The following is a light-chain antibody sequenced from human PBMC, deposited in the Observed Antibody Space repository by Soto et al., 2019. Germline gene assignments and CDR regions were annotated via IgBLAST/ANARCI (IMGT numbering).Light chain of an antibody. V-gene: IGLV2-14*01. J-gene: IGLJ3*02. CDR2: EVD. CDR3: VSYIESSLTHWV. Sequence: QSALTQPASVSGSPGQSITISCTGTYTDVGGCNRVSWYQHHAGKGPKMLIFEVDNRPSGISDRFSGSKSGDTASLTISDLQAEDEADYYCVSYIESSLTHWVFGGGTKLTVL. CDR1: YTDVGGCNR.